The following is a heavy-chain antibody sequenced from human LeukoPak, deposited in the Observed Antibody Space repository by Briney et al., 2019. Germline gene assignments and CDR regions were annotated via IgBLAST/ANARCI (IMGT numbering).Heavy chain of an antibody. D-gene: IGHD6-6*01. J-gene: IGHJ4*02. Sequence: ASVKVSCKASGGTFSSYAISWVRQAPGQGLEWMGGIIPIFGTANYAQKFQGRVTITTDESTSTAYMELSSLRSEDTAVYYCARSIAARAADWSSFDYWGQGTLVTVSS. CDR1: GGTFSSYA. CDR2: IIPIFGTA. CDR3: ARSIAARAADWSSFDY. V-gene: IGHV1-69*05.